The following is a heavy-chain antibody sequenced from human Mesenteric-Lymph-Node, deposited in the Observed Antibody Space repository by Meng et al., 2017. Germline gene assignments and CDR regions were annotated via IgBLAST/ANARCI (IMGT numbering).Heavy chain of an antibody. CDR3: ARGQRSYSGSYPEWFDP. D-gene: IGHD1-26*01. CDR1: GGSISSGNW. CDR2: IYHSGTT. J-gene: IGHJ5*02. V-gene: IGHV4-4*02. Sequence: QRQLQESGPGLVTPSGSLSITSAVSGGSISSGNWWSWVRQPPGTGLEWIGKIYHSGTTNYNPSLKSRVTMSVDKSKNQFSLNLSSVTAADTAVYYCARGQRSYSGSYPEWFDPWGQGTLVTVSS.